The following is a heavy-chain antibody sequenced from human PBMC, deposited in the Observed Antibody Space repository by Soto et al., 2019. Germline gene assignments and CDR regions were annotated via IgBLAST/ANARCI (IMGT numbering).Heavy chain of an antibody. D-gene: IGHD2-15*01. V-gene: IGHV4-31*03. CDR1: GGSILNGGHY. CDR2: IFFSGNT. CDR3: ARDNCGGRLDF. J-gene: IGHJ4*02. Sequence: QVQLQESGLGLLKPSQTLSLTCTVSGGSILNGGHYWTWIRQHRGKGLEWIGRIFFSGNTHYNPALKSRLTFSLDTDKNLFSLKLTSMTAEDTAIYCCARDNCGGRLDFWGPGTLVTVSS.